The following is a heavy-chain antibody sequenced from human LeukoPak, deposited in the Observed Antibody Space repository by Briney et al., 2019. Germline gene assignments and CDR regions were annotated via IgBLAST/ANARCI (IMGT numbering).Heavy chain of an antibody. V-gene: IGHV3-23*01. J-gene: IGHJ4*02. D-gene: IGHD1-7*01. CDR2: VSGSGGST. CDR1: GFTFSSHA. CDR3: AKRVTGTTNYFDY. Sequence: PGASLRVSCAASGFTFSSHAMSWVRQAPGKGLEWVSGVSGSGGSTYYADSVKGRFTISRDNSKNTLYLQMNSLRAEDTAVYYCAKRVTGTTNYFDYWGQGTLVTVSS.